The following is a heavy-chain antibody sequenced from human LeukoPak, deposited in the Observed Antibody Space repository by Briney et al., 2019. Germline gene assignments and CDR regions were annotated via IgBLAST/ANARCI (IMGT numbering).Heavy chain of an antibody. Sequence: GGSLRLSCAASGFTSSGSAMHWVRQASGKGLEWVGRIRSKANSYATAYAASVKGRFTISRDDSKNTAYLQMNSLKTEDTAVYYCTRPNGGFDYWGQGTLVTVSS. J-gene: IGHJ4*02. CDR2: IRSKANSYAT. V-gene: IGHV3-73*01. CDR3: TRPNGGFDY. D-gene: IGHD3-10*01. CDR1: GFTSSGSA.